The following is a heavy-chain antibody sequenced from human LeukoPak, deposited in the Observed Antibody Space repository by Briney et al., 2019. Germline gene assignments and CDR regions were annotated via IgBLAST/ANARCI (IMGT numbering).Heavy chain of an antibody. CDR3: ASSVSDYYDANPDAFDI. Sequence: KPSETLSLICTVSGCSISSYYWSWIRQPPGKGLEWVGYIYYSGSPNYNPSRKSRVTISVDTSKNQFSLMLISVTAADTAVYYCASSVSDYYDANPDAFDIWGQGTMVTVSS. CDR1: GCSISSYY. CDR2: IYYSGSP. J-gene: IGHJ3*02. D-gene: IGHD3-22*01. V-gene: IGHV4-59*01.